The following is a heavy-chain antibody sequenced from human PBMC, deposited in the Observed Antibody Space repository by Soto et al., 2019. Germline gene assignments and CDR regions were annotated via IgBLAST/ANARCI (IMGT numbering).Heavy chain of an antibody. V-gene: IGHV4-31*03. J-gene: IGHJ6*02. Sequence: PSETLSLTCSVSGGSITSGGFFWSWVRQDPGEGLELIAYIYYSGYTYYHPSLKSRLSISMDTSKNQFSLKLSSVTAADTAVYYCARGRSHHYGMDVWGQGTTVTVSS. CDR1: GGSITSGGFF. CDR2: IYYSGYT. CDR3: ARGRSHHYGMDV.